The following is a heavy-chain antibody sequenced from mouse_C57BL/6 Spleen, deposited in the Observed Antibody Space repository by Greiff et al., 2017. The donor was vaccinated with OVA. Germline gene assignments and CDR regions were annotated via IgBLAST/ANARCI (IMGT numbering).Heavy chain of an antibody. V-gene: IGHV1-82*01. J-gene: IGHJ3*01. CDR2: IYPGDGDT. Sequence: VKLQESGPELVKPGASVKISCKASGYAFSSSWMNWVKQRPGKGLEWIGRIYPGDGDTNYNGKFKGKATLTADKSSSTAYMQLSSMTSEDSAVYVCARGDSSGYVGFAYWGQGTLVTVSA. D-gene: IGHD3-2*02. CDR3: ARGDSSGYVGFAY. CDR1: GYAFSSSW.